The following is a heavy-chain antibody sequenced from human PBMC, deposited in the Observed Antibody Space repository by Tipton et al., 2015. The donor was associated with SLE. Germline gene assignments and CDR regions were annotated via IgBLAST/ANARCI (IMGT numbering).Heavy chain of an antibody. D-gene: IGHD1-1*01. CDR2: IYHSGST. J-gene: IGHJ4*02. CDR1: GGSISSSNW. Sequence: TLSLTCAVSGGSISSSNWWSWVRQPPGKGLEWIGEIYHSGSTYYNPSLKSRVTISVDTSKNQFSLKLSSVTAADTAVYYCAREGVPRTRGFDYWGQGTLVTVSS. V-gene: IGHV4-4*02. CDR3: AREGVPRTRGFDY.